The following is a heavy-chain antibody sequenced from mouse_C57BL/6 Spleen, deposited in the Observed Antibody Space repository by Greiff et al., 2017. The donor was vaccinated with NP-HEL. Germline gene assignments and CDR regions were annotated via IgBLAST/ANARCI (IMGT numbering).Heavy chain of an antibody. J-gene: IGHJ4*01. Sequence: QVQLQQSGAELVRPGASVKLSCKASGYTFTDYYINWVKQRPGQGLEWIARIYPGSGNTYYNEKFKGKATLTAEKSSSTAYMQLSSLTSEDSAVYFCARSGDDYAMDYWGQGTSVTVSS. CDR2: IYPGSGNT. CDR3: ARSGDDYAMDY. V-gene: IGHV1-76*01. CDR1: GYTFTDYY. D-gene: IGHD3-1*01.